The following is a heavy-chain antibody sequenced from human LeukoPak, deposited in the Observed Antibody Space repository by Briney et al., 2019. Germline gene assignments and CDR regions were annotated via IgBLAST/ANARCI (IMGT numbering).Heavy chain of an antibody. Sequence: GGSLRLSCAASGFTFSSYSMNWVRQAPGKGLEWVSSISSSSSYIYYADSVKGRFTISRDNAKNSLYLQMNSLRAEDRAVHYCTKSKAARLYWFHPWGQGTLVTVCS. CDR1: GFTFSSYS. CDR2: ISSSSSYI. D-gene: IGHD6-6*01. CDR3: TKSKAARLYWFHP. V-gene: IGHV3-21*01. J-gene: IGHJ5*02.